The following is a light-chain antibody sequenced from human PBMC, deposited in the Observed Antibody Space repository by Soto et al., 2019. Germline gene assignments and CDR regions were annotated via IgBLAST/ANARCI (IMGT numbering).Light chain of an antibody. CDR1: SSDVGGYNY. CDR3: SSYTTSNTRQIV. Sequence: QSARTRAASGSGVPLGGRHIFLTGTSSDVGGYNYVSWYQHHPGKAPKLIIYDVSNRPSGVSNPFSGSKSGNTASLTISGLQPEDEADYYCSSYTTSNTRQIVFGTGTKVTVL. CDR2: DVS. J-gene: IGLJ1*01. V-gene: IGLV2-14*03.